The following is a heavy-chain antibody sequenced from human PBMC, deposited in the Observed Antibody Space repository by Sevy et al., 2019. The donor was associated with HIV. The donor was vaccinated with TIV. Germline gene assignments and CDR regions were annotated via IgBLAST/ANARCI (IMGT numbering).Heavy chain of an antibody. J-gene: IGHJ3*02. CDR2: ISYDGSNK. D-gene: IGHD2-15*01. CDR3: ARDGGYCSGGSCYIDAFDI. V-gene: IGHV3-30-3*01. Sequence: GGSLRLSCAASGFTFSSYAMHWVRHAPGKGLEWVAVISYDGSNKYYADSVKGRFTISRDNSKNTLYLQMNSLRAEDTAVYYCARDGGYCSGGSCYIDAFDIWGQGTMVTVSS. CDR1: GFTFSSYA.